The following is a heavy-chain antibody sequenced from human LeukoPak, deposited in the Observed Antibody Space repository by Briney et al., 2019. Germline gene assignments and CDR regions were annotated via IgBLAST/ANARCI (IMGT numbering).Heavy chain of an antibody. CDR3: AKERWLLSFVDY. V-gene: IGHV3-23*01. Sequence: PGGSLRLSCAASGFTFSDYGMHWVRQAPGKGLEWVSGISGSGGSTYYADSVKGRFTISRDNSKNTLYLQMNSLRADDTAAYYCAKERWLLSFVDYWGQETLVTVSS. J-gene: IGHJ4*02. CDR1: GFTFSDYG. D-gene: IGHD3-3*01. CDR2: ISGSGGST.